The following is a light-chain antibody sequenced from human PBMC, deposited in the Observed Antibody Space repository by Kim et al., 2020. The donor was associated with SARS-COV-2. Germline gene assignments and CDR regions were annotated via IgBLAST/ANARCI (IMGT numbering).Light chain of an antibody. J-gene: IGKJ4*01. CDR3: QHYDDYPFT. Sequence: ASVGDRVTITCRASQDISRSLAWYQQKPGKPPKVLIYDASRLESGVTSRFSGSGSGTDFTLTISSLQPEDFATYYCQHYDDYPFTFGGGTRVEIK. V-gene: IGKV1D-13*01. CDR2: DAS. CDR1: QDISRS.